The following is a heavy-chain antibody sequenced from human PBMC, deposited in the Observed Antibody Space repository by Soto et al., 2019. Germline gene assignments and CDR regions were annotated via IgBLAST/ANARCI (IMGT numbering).Heavy chain of an antibody. CDR1: GFTFSSYA. CDR3: ARADNYCSSTSCYTNYYYGMDV. V-gene: IGHV3-30-3*01. J-gene: IGHJ6*02. CDR2: ISYDGSNK. D-gene: IGHD2-2*02. Sequence: QVQLVESGGGVVQPGRSLRLSCAASGFTFSSYAMHWVCQAPGKGLEWVAVISYDGSNKYYADSVKGRFTISRDNSKNTLYLQMNSLRAEDTAVYYCARADNYCSSTSCYTNYYYGMDVWGQGTTVTVSS.